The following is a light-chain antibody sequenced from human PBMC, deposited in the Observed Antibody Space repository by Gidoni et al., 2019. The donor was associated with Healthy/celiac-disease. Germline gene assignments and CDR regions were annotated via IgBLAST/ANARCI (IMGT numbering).Light chain of an antibody. CDR2: LNSDGSH. CDR3: QTWGTGPRV. Sequence: QLVLTQSPSASASLGASVKLTCTLSSGHSSYAIAWHQQQPEKAPRYLMKLNSDGSHSKGDGIPDRFSGSSSGAERYLTISSLQSEDEADYYCQTWGTGPRVFGGGTKLTVL. V-gene: IGLV4-69*01. CDR1: SGHSSYA. J-gene: IGLJ3*02.